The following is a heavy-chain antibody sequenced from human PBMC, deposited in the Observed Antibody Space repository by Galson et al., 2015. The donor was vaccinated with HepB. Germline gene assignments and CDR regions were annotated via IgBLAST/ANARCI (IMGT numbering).Heavy chain of an antibody. D-gene: IGHD3-10*01. CDR3: ARGRYYDSGSYYILPSTMDV. CDR1: RFTFSTYG. CDR2: IWSDGNKK. Sequence: SLRLSCAASRFTFSTYGMHWVRQAPGKGLEWVAVIWSDGNKKYYADSVKGRFTISRDNSEDTLYLQMNSLRAEDTSVYYCARGRYYDSGSYYILPSTMDVWGQGTTVIVSS. V-gene: IGHV3-33*01. J-gene: IGHJ6*02.